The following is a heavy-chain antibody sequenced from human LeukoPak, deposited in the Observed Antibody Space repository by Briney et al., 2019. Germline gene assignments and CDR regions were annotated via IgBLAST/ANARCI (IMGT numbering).Heavy chain of an antibody. CDR2: INPNSGGT. CDR3: ARGRRDGYNSFDC. CDR1: GYTFTGYY. J-gene: IGHJ4*02. D-gene: IGHD5-24*01. Sequence: GASVKVSCKASGYTFTGYYIHWVRQAPGQGLEWMGWINPNSGGTNYAQKFRGWVTMTRDTSISTAYMELSSLTSDDTAVYYCARGRRDGYNSFDCWGQGTLAAVSS. V-gene: IGHV1-2*04.